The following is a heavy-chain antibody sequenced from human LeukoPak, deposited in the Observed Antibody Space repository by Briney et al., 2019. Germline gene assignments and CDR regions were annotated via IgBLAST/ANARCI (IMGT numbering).Heavy chain of an antibody. CDR1: GYTFSTYS. D-gene: IGHD6-19*01. CDR2: ISSSSSYI. CDR3: ARASGWYVFDY. Sequence: GGSLRLSCAASGYTFSTYSMNWVRQAPGKGLEWVSSISSSSSYIYYADSVKGRFTISRDNAKNSLYLQMNSLRAEDTAVYYCARASGWYVFDYWGQGTLVTVSS. J-gene: IGHJ4*02. V-gene: IGHV3-21*01.